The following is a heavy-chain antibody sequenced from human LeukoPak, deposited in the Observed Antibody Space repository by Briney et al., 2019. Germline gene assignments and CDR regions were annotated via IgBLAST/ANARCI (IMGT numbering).Heavy chain of an antibody. CDR1: GFTFSSYA. CDR3: AKDPAVAGTAEYFQH. V-gene: IGHV3-23*01. CDR2: ISGSGGST. Sequence: GGSLRLSCAASGFTFSSYAMSWVRQAPGKGLEWVSAISGSGGSTYYAGSVKGRFTISRDNSKNTLYLQMNSLRAEDTAVYYCAKDPAVAGTAEYFQHWARAPWSPSPQ. J-gene: IGHJ1*01. D-gene: IGHD6-19*01.